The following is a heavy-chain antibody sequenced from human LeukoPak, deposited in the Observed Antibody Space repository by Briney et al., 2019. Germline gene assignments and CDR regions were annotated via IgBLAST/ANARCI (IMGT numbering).Heavy chain of an antibody. Sequence: PGGSLRLSSAASGFTFSIYTMQSVPHTPGKGLECVSVISYDGSNKYYADSVKGRITISRDNSKNTLYLQMHSLRAEDTAVYYCARETPGRYYDFWSGYPKDYWGQGTLVAVSS. D-gene: IGHD3-3*01. CDR2: ISYDGSNK. CDR1: GFTFSIYT. V-gene: IGHV3-30*01. CDR3: ARETPGRYYDFWSGYPKDY. J-gene: IGHJ4*02.